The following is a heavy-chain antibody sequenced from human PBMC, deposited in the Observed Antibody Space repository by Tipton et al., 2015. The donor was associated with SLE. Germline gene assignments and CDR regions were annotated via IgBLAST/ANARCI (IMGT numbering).Heavy chain of an antibody. D-gene: IGHD1-26*01. Sequence: TLSLTCTVSGGSISSHYWSWIRQPPGKGLEWIGRIYTSGSTNYNPSLKSRVTMSVDTSKNQFSLKLSSVTAADTAVYYCARDRGYSGSYFDAFDIWGQGTMVTVSS. CDR1: GGSISSHY. CDR3: ARDRGYSGSYFDAFDI. J-gene: IGHJ3*02. V-gene: IGHV4-4*07. CDR2: IYTSGST.